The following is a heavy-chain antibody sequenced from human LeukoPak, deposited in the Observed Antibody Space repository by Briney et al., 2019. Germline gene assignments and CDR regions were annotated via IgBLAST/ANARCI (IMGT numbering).Heavy chain of an antibody. Sequence: SETLSLTCTVSGDSISSFYWGWIRQPPGKGLEWIGNIYYSGSTYYNPSLKSRVTILVDTSRNQFSLKLSSVTAADTAVYYCARETRNYYDSSGYYVFDYWGQGTLVTVSS. CDR1: GDSISSFY. CDR2: IYYSGST. J-gene: IGHJ4*02. D-gene: IGHD3-22*01. CDR3: ARETRNYYDSSGYYVFDY. V-gene: IGHV4-59*12.